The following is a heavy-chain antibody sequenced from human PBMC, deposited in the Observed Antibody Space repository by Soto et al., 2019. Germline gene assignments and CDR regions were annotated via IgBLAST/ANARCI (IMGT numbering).Heavy chain of an antibody. CDR2: IYYSGST. CDR3: ARVGGSYLLGYYGMDV. Sequence: PSETLSLTCTVSGGSISSYYWSWIRQPPGKGLEWIGYIYYSGSTNYNPSLKSRVTISVDTSKNQFSLKLSSVTAADTAVYYCARVGGSYLLGYYGMDVWGQGTTVTVSS. J-gene: IGHJ6*02. D-gene: IGHD1-26*01. CDR1: GGSISSYY. V-gene: IGHV4-59*01.